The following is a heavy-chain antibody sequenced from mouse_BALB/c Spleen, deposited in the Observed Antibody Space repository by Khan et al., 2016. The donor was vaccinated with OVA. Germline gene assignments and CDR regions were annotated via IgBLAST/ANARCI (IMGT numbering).Heavy chain of an antibody. CDR2: INPSTDYA. CDR3: VNHGSSSAWFSY. J-gene: IGHJ3*01. D-gene: IGHD1-1*01. V-gene: IGHV1-7*01. CDR1: GYTFTSYW. Sequence: VQLQESGAELAKPGASMKMSCKASGYTFTSYWMHWVKQRPGQGLEWIGYINPSTDYAEYNQKFKDKATFTADKSSSTAHMQLTSLTSEDSAVYYCVNHGSSSAWFSYWGQGTLVTVSA.